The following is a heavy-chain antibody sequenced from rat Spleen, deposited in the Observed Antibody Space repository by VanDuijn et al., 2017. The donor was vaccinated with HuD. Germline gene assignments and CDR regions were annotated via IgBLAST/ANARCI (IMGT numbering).Heavy chain of an antibody. D-gene: IGHD4-1*01. Sequence: EVQLVESGGGLVQPGGSLKLSCVASGFTFNNYWMTWIRQAPGKGLEWVASITNASGRTYYPDSVKGRFTISRDTAQNPLYLQMNSLRAEDTATYYCTRDLYGHWGQGVMVTVSS. CDR1: GFTFNNYW. V-gene: IGHV5-31*01. CDR2: ITNASGRT. J-gene: IGHJ2*01. CDR3: TRDLYGH.